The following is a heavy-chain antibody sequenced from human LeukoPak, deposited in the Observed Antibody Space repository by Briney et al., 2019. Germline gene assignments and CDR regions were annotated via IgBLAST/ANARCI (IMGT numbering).Heavy chain of an antibody. V-gene: IGHV3-48*03. CDR1: GFTFSSYE. Sequence: GGSLRLSCAASGFTFSSYEMNWVRQAPGKGLEWVSYISSSGSTIYYADSVKGRFTISRHNAKNSLYLQMNSLRAEDTAVYYCARVIVGATNYYYYYMDVWGKGTTVTVSS. J-gene: IGHJ6*03. CDR3: ARVIVGATNYYYYYMDV. CDR2: ISSSGSTI. D-gene: IGHD1-26*01.